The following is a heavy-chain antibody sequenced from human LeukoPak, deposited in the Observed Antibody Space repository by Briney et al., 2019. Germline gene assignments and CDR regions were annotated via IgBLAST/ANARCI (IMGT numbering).Heavy chain of an antibody. J-gene: IGHJ2*01. V-gene: IGHV3-7*01. Sequence: GGSLRLSCAVSGFSVSGYWMTWVRQAPGKGLEWVANIKQDGSEKNYVDSVKGRFTISRDNAENSLFLQMNSLRVEDTAVYYCGREGRGEIAAAGPRIKGNYGGRGPLVAVPS. CDR2: IKQDGSEK. D-gene: IGHD6-25*01. CDR1: GFSVSGYW. CDR3: GREGRGEIAAAGPRIKGNY.